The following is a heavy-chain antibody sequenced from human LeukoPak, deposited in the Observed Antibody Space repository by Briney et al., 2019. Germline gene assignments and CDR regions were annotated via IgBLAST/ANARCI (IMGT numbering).Heavy chain of an antibody. J-gene: IGHJ4*02. D-gene: IGHD6-13*01. Sequence: PSETLSLTCTVSGGSVSSGSYYWSWIRQPPGKGLEWIGYIYYSGSTNYNPSLKSRVTISVDTSKNQFSLKLSFVTAADTAVYYCAREAAAGISPYYFDYWGQGTLVTVSS. CDR3: AREAAAGISPYYFDY. CDR1: GGSVSSGSYY. V-gene: IGHV4-61*01. CDR2: IYYSGST.